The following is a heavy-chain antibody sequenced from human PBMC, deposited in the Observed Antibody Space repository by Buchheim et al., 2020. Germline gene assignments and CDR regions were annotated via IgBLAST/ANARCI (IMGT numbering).Heavy chain of an antibody. V-gene: IGHV3-30*18. J-gene: IGHJ4*02. CDR1: GFTFSSYG. CDR3: AKITYYYDSSGYYDY. Sequence: QVQLVESGGGVVQPGRSLRLSCAASGFTFSSYGMHWVRQAPGKGLEWVALISYDGSNKYYADSVKGRFTISRDNSKNTLYLQMNSLRAEDTAVYYCAKITYYYDSSGYYDYWGQGTL. CDR2: ISYDGSNK. D-gene: IGHD3-22*01.